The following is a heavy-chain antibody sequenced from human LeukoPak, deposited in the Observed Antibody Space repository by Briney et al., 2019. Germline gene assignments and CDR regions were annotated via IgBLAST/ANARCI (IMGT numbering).Heavy chain of an antibody. D-gene: IGHD6-6*01. J-gene: IGHJ4*02. Sequence: KSSETLSLTCTVSGCSISSYYWSWIRHPPGKGLEWIGYIYYSGSTNYNPSLNSLVTISVDTSNNQFSLKLSSVTAADTAVYYCGSLVSSSDDNDYWGQGNLVTVSS. CDR2: IYYSGST. CDR1: GCSISSYY. CDR3: GSLVSSSDDNDY. V-gene: IGHV4-59*01.